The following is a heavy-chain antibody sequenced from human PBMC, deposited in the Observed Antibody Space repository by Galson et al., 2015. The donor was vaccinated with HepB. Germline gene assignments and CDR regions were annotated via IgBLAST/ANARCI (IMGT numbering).Heavy chain of an antibody. D-gene: IGHD3-10*01. J-gene: IGHJ4*02. Sequence: SLRLSCAASGFTFSSYAMHWVRQAPGKGLEWVAVISYDGSNKYYADSVKGRFTISRDNSKNTLYLQMNSLRAEDTAVYYCARGGNYGSGSYTLDYWGQGTLVTVSS. CDR1: GFTFSSYA. V-gene: IGHV3-30*04. CDR3: ARGGNYGSGSYTLDY. CDR2: ISYDGSNK.